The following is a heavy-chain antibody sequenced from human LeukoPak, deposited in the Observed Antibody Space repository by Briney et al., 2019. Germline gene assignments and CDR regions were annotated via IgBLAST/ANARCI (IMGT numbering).Heavy chain of an antibody. Sequence: GASVKISCKASGYTFTSYYMSWVRQAPGQGLEWMGIINPSGGSTSYAQKFQGRVTMTTDTSTSTAYMELRSLRSDDTAVYYCARGVGASDYWGQGTLVTVSS. V-gene: IGHV1-46*01. CDR3: ARGVGASDY. CDR1: GYTFTSYY. D-gene: IGHD1-26*01. CDR2: INPSGGST. J-gene: IGHJ4*02.